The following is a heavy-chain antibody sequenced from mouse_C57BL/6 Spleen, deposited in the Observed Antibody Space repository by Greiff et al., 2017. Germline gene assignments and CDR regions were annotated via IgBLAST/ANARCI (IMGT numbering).Heavy chain of an antibody. CDR1: GYTFTSYW. Sequence: QVQLQQPGAELVKPGASVKMSCKASGYTFTSYWITWVKQRPGQGLEWIGDIYPGSGSTNYNEKFKSKATLTVDTSSSTAYMQLSSLTSEDSAVYYCARYRYYGSSLDYWGPGTTLTVSS. V-gene: IGHV1-55*01. CDR2: IYPGSGST. CDR3: ARYRYYGSSLDY. J-gene: IGHJ2*01. D-gene: IGHD1-1*01.